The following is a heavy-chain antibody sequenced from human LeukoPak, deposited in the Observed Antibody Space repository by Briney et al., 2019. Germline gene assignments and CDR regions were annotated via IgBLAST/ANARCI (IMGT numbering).Heavy chain of an antibody. CDR1: GGTFSSYA. CDR2: IIPILGIS. CDR3: ARDQDHIAVAGIDY. D-gene: IGHD6-19*01. J-gene: IGHJ4*02. Sequence: SVKVSCKASGGTFSSYAISWVRQAPGQGLEWMGRIIPILGISDYAQKFQGRVTITADKSTSTAYMELSSLRSEDTAVYYCARDQDHIAVAGIDYWGQGTLVTVSS. V-gene: IGHV1-69*04.